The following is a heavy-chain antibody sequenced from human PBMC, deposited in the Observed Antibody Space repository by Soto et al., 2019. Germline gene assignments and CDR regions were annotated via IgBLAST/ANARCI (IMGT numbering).Heavy chain of an antibody. CDR1: NGSIINYY. J-gene: IGHJ3*01. CDR2: IYYSGST. D-gene: IGHD4-17*01. CDR3: ASRLTLATTTGDAFDL. Sequence: QVQLQESGPGLVKPSETLSLTCTVSNGSIINYYWSWIRQPLGQGLEWIGFIYYSGSTNYNPCLMGRATISVDMPSTQLSLNLTSVTAADTVVYYCASRLTLATTTGDAFDLWGQGKMVTVSS. V-gene: IGHV4-59*01.